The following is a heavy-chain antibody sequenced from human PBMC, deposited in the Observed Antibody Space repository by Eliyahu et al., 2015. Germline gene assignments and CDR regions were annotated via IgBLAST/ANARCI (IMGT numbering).Heavy chain of an antibody. Sequence: QVQLVQSGAEVRKPGASVKVSCKASGYXFTGYDINWVRQATGQGLEWMGWMNANSGNTGYTXKFQGRLTMTRNTSINIAYMELSSLRSEDTAIYYCARGLAYCSGGSCDHFDYWGPGTLVTVSS. D-gene: IGHD2-15*01. CDR1: GYXFTGYD. CDR3: ARGLAYCSGGSCDHFDY. CDR2: MNANSGNT. V-gene: IGHV1-8*01. J-gene: IGHJ4*02.